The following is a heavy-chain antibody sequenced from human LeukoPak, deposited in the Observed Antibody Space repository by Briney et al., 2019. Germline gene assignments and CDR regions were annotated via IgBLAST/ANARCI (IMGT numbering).Heavy chain of an antibody. CDR3: ARPLNYYDSSGYRY. CDR2: ISGSGGST. Sequence: GGTLRLSCAASGFTFSSYGMSWVRQAPGKGLEWVSGISGSGGSTYYADSVKGRFTISRGNAKNSLYLQMNSLRAEDTAVYYCARPLNYYDSSGYRYWGQGTLVTVSS. J-gene: IGHJ4*02. CDR1: GFTFSSYG. D-gene: IGHD3-22*01. V-gene: IGHV3-23*01.